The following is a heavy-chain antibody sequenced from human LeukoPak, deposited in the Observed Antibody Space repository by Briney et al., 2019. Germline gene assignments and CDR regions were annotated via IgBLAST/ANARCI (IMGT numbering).Heavy chain of an antibody. V-gene: IGHV3-48*01. CDR2: IGIDSGNT. CDR3: ARDYKYAFDN. J-gene: IGHJ4*02. Sequence: GSLRLSCAASGFTFSDYSMNWVRQAPGKGLKWISYIGIDSGNTNYADSVKGRFTISGDKAKNSLYLQMNSLRVKDTAVYYCARDYKYAFDNWGQGTLVTVSS. CDR1: GFTFSDYS. D-gene: IGHD5-24*01.